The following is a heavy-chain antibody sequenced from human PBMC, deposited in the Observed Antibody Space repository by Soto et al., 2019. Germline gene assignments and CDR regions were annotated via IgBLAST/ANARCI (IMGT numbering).Heavy chain of an antibody. Sequence: SLRLSCAASGFTFSSYSMNWVRQAPGKGLEWVSSISSSSSYIYYADSVKGRFTISRDNAKNSLYLQMNSLRAEDTAVYYCARDNDIVETDAFDIWAKGQWSPSPQ. CDR2: ISSSSSYI. CDR3: ARDNDIVETDAFDI. CDR1: GFTFSSYS. D-gene: IGHD5-12*01. J-gene: IGHJ3*02. V-gene: IGHV3-21*01.